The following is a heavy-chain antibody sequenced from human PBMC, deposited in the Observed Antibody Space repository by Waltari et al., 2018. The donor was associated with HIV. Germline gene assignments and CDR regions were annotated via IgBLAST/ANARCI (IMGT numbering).Heavy chain of an antibody. CDR2: ISRTGSAT. J-gene: IGHJ4*02. CDR1: SFNFDFYS. D-gene: IGHD1-1*01. Sequence: EVRFVESGGGLVRPGGSLRLSCTTLSFNFDFYSLQWVRQAPGRGLEWVASISRTGSATYYADVVKGRFTVSRDNSMDMLSLHITSLRVDDTAVYYCVTSGYNFVEYGHRLDFWGRGVLVTIS. CDR3: VTSGYNFVEYGHRLDF. V-gene: IGHV3-23*04.